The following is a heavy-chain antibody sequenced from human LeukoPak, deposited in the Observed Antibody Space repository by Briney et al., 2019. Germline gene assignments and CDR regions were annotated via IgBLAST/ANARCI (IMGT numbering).Heavy chain of an antibody. CDR3: ARDREATIGSGSAFDI. D-gene: IGHD3-10*01. CDR2: TKQDGSEK. Sequence: PGGSLRLPCAASGFTFSSYWMSWVRQAPGKGLEWVANTKQDGSEKYYVDSVKGRFTISRDNAKNSLYLQMNSLRAEDTAVYYCARDREATIGSGSAFDIWGQGTMVTVSS. J-gene: IGHJ3*02. CDR1: GFTFSSYW. V-gene: IGHV3-7*01.